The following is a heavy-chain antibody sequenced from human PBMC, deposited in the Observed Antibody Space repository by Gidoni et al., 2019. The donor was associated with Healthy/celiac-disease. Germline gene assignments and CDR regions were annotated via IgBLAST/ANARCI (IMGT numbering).Heavy chain of an antibody. CDR2: IWYDGSNK. CDR1: GFTFSSYG. J-gene: IGHJ6*02. V-gene: IGHV3-33*01. Sequence: QVQLVESGGGVVQPGRSLRLSCAASGFTFSSYGMHWVRQAPGKGLEWVAVIWYDGSNKYYADSVKGRFTISRDNSKNTLYLQMNSLRAEDTAVYYCARDRRIAAAGKTDGMDVWGQGTTVTVSS. CDR3: ARDRRIAAAGKTDGMDV. D-gene: IGHD6-13*01.